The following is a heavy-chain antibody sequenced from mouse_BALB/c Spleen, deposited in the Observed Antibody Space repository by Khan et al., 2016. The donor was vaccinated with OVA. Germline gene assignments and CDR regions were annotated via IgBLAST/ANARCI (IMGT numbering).Heavy chain of an antibody. J-gene: IGHJ3*01. CDR3: TRLAYYYGSEGFAY. CDR2: VSTGGSYT. D-gene: IGHD1-1*01. V-gene: IGHV5-6*01. CDR1: GFTFSTYG. Sequence: EVQLLETGGDLVKPGGSLKLSCAASGFTFSTYGMSWVRQAPDKRLEWVATVSTGGSYTYYPDSVKGRFTISRDNAKNTPYLQLRGLRSEDTAMFYCTRLAYYYGSEGFAYWGQGTLVTVSA.